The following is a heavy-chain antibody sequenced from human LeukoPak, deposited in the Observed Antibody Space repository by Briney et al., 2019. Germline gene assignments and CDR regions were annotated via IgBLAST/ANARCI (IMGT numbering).Heavy chain of an antibody. J-gene: IGHJ4*02. CDR3: VRDWSSSFDY. V-gene: IGHV3-74*01. D-gene: IGHD2-8*02. CDR1: GFTFSNYW. CDR2: IKSDGRST. Sequence: PRGSLRLSCAASGFTFSNYWMDWVRQAPGKGLVWVSSIKSDGRSTNYADSVKGRFTISRDNAKNTLFLQMNSLRAEDTAVYYCVRDWSSSFDYWGQGTLVTVSS.